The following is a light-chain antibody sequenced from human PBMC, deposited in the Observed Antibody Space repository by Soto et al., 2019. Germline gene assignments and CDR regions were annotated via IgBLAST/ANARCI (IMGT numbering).Light chain of an antibody. J-gene: IGKJ4*01. CDR2: GAS. Sequence: EIEMTQSPATRSVSPGERATLSCMASQSVSSNLAWYQQKPGQAPRLLVYGASTRATGIPARFSGSGSGTQFTLTISSLQSEDFAVYYCQQHNNWPLTFGGGTQVDIK. CDR1: QSVSSN. V-gene: IGKV3-15*01. CDR3: QQHNNWPLT.